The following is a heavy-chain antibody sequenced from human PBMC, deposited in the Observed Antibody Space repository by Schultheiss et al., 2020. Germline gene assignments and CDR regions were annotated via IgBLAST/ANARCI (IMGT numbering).Heavy chain of an antibody. J-gene: IGHJ5*02. CDR2: SYYSGST. Sequence: GSLRLSCTVSGGSISRYYWSWVRQPPGKRLEWIWDSYYSGSTNYNPALKSPVTISVDTSKNQFSLRLSSVTAADTAVYYRARGITMVRGANWFDPWGQRDPVTV. V-gene: IGHV4-59*08. CDR1: GGSISRYY. CDR3: ARGITMVRGANWFDP. D-gene: IGHD3-10*01.